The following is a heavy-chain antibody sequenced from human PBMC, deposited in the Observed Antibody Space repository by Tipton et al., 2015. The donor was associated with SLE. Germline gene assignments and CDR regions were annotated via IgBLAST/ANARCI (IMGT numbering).Heavy chain of an antibody. Sequence: TLSLTCAVYGGSFSGYYWSWIRQPPGKGLEWIGEINHSGGTNYNPSLKSRVTISVDTSKNQFSLKLSSVTAADTAVYYCARGLAAAGIPFDYWGQGTLVTVSS. D-gene: IGHD6-13*01. V-gene: IGHV4-34*01. CDR3: ARGLAAAGIPFDY. CDR1: GGSFSGYY. CDR2: INHSGGT. J-gene: IGHJ4*02.